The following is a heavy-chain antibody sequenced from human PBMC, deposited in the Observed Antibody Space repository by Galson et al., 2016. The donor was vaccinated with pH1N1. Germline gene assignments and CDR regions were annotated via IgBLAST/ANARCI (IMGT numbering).Heavy chain of an antibody. CDR1: GYNFTNYW. D-gene: IGHD2-15*01. V-gene: IGHV5-51*01. CDR2: IYPGDSDT. J-gene: IGHJ5*02. CDR3: TRHDRFCVCGSCYSGWFDP. Sequence: QSGAEVKKPGDSLKISCKVSGYNFTNYWIGWVRQMPGKGLEWMGIIYPGDSDTKYSPSFQGHVTISADRSITTAYLQWSSLRASDTAIYYCTRHDRFCVCGSCYSGWFDPWGQGTLVTVSS.